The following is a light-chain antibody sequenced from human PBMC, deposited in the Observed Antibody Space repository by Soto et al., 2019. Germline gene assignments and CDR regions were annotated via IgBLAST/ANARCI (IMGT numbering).Light chain of an antibody. CDR1: HSINDW. CDR3: QHYNSYSEA. V-gene: IGKV1-5*01. Sequence: DNPLTQSPSSLSASVGDRVTITCRARHSINDWLAWYQQKPGKAPKLLIYDASSLESGVPSRFSGGGSGTEFSLIINGLQPEDFATYYCQHYNSYSEAFGQGTKVELK. J-gene: IGKJ1*01. CDR2: DAS.